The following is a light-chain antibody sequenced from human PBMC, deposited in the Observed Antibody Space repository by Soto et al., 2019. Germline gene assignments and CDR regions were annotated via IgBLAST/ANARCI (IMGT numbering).Light chain of an antibody. V-gene: IGLV2-23*02. CDR2: DVT. J-gene: IGLJ1*01. CDR3: CSYAGSDTYV. CDR1: SSDVGSYDL. Sequence: QSVLTQPASVSGSPGQSITISCTGTSSDVGSYDLVSWYQQHPGKAPKLMIYDVTKRPSGVSNRFSGSKSGNAASLTIFGLQAEDETDYYCCSYAGSDTYVFGTGTKLTVL.